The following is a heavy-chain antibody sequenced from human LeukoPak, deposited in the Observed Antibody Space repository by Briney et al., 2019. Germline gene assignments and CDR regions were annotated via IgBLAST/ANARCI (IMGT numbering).Heavy chain of an antibody. D-gene: IGHD3-22*01. Sequence: GGSLRLSCAASGFTFRSYTMNWVRQAPGQGLEWVSSISSSSSYIYYADSVKGQFTISRDNAKNSLYLQMNSLRAEDTAVYYCAREPAYHDIGNFDYWGQGTLVTVSS. CDR2: ISSSSSYI. J-gene: IGHJ4*02. CDR3: AREPAYHDIGNFDY. V-gene: IGHV3-21*06. CDR1: GFTFRSYT.